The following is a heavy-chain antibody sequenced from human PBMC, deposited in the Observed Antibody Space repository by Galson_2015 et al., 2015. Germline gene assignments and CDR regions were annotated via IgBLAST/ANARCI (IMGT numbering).Heavy chain of an antibody. Sequence: SLRLSCAGSGFTFSDHDMDWVRQAPGKGLEWVGRTRNKINSYTTEHAASVKGRFSISSDDSKNSVYLQMSSLNTEDTAVYCCARAPYDPWSGPTFYMDVW. D-gene: IGHD3-3*01. V-gene: IGHV3-72*01. CDR1: GFTFSDHD. CDR2: TRNKINSYTT. CDR3: ARAPYDPWSGPTFYMDV. J-gene: IGHJ6*03.